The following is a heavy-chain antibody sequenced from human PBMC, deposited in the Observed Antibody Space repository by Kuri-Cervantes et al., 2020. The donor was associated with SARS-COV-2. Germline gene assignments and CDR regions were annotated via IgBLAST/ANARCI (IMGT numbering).Heavy chain of an antibody. Sequence: ASVKVSCKSSGLTFVNYAMHWVRQAPGQRPEWMGWINAGNGDTKISQKFQGRVTITRDIFADTAYMDLSSLRSEDTAVYYCAMYFYGSGNYHDTLDKWGQGTLVTVSS. J-gene: IGHJ4*02. CDR3: AMYFYGSGNYHDTLDK. CDR2: INAGNGDT. V-gene: IGHV1-3*01. CDR1: GLTFVNYA. D-gene: IGHD3-10*01.